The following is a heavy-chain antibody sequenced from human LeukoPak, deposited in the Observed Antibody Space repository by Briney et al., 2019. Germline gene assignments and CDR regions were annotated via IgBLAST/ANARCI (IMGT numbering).Heavy chain of an antibody. CDR2: ISAYNGNT. V-gene: IGHV1-18*01. Sequence: GASVKVSCKASGYTFTSYGISWVRQAPGQGGEWMGWISAYNGNTNHAQKLQGRVTITTDTSTSTAYMELRSLRSDDTAVYYCARGEGIESSGWTSFDYWGQGTLVTVSS. D-gene: IGHD6-19*01. CDR3: ARGEGIESSGWTSFDY. J-gene: IGHJ4*02. CDR1: GYTFTSYG.